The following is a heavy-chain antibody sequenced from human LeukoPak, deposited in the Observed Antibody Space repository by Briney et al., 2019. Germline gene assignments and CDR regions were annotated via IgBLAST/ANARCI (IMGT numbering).Heavy chain of an antibody. CDR2: ISSSSSYI. Sequence: GGSLRLSCAASGFTFSSYSMNWVRQAPGKGLEWVSVISSSSSYIYYADSVKGRFTISRDNAKNSLYLQMNSLRVEDTAVYYCARAGGYCSGGSCYGRPWFDPWGQGTLVTVSP. CDR1: GFTFSSYS. V-gene: IGHV3-21*01. CDR3: ARAGGYCSGGSCYGRPWFDP. J-gene: IGHJ5*02. D-gene: IGHD2-15*01.